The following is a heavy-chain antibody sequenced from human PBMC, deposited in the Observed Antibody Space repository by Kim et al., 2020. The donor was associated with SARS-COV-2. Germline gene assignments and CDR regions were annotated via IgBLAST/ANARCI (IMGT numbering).Heavy chain of an antibody. CDR2: IFYSGST. Sequence: SETLSRTCTVSGGSISSSSYYWGWIRQPPGKGLEWIGSIFYSGSTYYNPSLKSRVTISVDTSKNQFSLRLSSVTAADTAVYYCASLFDYSALDPWGQGTLVTVSS. J-gene: IGHJ5*02. CDR1: GGSISSSSYY. CDR3: ASLFDYSALDP. D-gene: IGHD2-15*01. V-gene: IGHV4-39*01.